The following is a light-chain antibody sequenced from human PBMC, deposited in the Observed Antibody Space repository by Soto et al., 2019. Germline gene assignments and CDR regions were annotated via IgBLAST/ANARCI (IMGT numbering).Light chain of an antibody. CDR2: WAS. CDR3: QQYYTTPLT. J-gene: IGKJ2*01. V-gene: IGKV4-1*01. Sequence: DIVMTQSPDSLAVSLGERATINCKSSQSVLYSSSNKNYLAWYQQKPGQPPNLLIYWASTRESGVPDRFSGRGSGTDFTLTISSLQAEDVAVYYCQQYYTTPLTSGQGTKLEIK. CDR1: QSVLYSSSNKNY.